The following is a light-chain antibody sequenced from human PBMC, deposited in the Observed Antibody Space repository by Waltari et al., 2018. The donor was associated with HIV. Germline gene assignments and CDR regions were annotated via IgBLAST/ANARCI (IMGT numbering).Light chain of an antibody. CDR2: GAS. J-gene: IGKJ1*01. CDR1: QGISSY. CDR3: QKYNSAPRT. V-gene: IGKV1-27*01. Sequence: DIQMTQSPSSLSASVGDRVTITCRASQGISSYLSWYRQKTGKVPELLIYGASTLQSGVPSRFSGSGSGTDFTLTISSLQPEDVATYFCQKYNSAPRTFGKGTKVEIK.